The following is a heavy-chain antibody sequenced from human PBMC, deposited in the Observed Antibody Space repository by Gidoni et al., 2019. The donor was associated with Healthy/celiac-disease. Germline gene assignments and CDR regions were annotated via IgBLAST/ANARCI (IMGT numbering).Heavy chain of an antibody. J-gene: IGHJ6*02. Sequence: EVQLLESGGGLVQPGGSLRLSCAASGFTFSSYAMSWFRQAPGKGLEWVSAISGSGGSTYYADSVKGRFTISRDNSKNTLYLQMNSLRAEDTAVYYCAKGCYIMGASHYYYYGMDVWGQGTTVTVSS. V-gene: IGHV3-23*01. D-gene: IGHD1-26*01. CDR1: GFTFSSYA. CDR2: ISGSGGST. CDR3: AKGCYIMGASHYYYYGMDV.